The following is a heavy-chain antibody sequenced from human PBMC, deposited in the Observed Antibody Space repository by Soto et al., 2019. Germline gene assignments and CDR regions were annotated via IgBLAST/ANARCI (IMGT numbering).Heavy chain of an antibody. CDR1: GYTFTTIR. Sequence: QVQLVQSAAEVGKPGASVKVSCKASGYTFTTIRLSWLRQAPGQGLEWMGWIRPHNGDTQYAQKFQGRVTMTADTSTTTAYMEVRRLRPDAAAVFYCARERSSWYDFWRQGTLGTVS. V-gene: IGHV1-18*01. CDR2: IRPHNGDT. J-gene: IGHJ5*01. CDR3: ARERSSWYDF. D-gene: IGHD2-2*01.